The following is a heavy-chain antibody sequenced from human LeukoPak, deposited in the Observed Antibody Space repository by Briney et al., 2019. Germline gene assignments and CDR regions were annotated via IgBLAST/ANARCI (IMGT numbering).Heavy chain of an antibody. J-gene: IGHJ6*04. CDR2: IKQDGNEK. CDR1: GFTFSHYW. D-gene: IGHD3-10*02. CDR3: AELGITMIGGV. Sequence: GGSLRLSCAASGFTFSHYWMSWVRQAPGKGLEWVANIKQDGNEKYYVDSVKGRFTISRDTSRSTLYLQMNSLRAEDAAVYYCAELGITMIGGVWGKGTTVTISS. V-gene: IGHV3-7*03.